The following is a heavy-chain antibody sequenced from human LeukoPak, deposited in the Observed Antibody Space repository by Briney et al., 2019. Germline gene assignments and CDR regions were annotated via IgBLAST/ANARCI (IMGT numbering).Heavy chain of an antibody. J-gene: IGHJ4*02. CDR2: ISSSGSTI. CDR1: GFTFSSYE. Sequence: GGSLRLSCAASGFTFSSYEMNWVRQAPGKGLEWVSYISSSGSTIYYADSEKGRFTISRDNAKNSLYLQMKSLRAEDTAVYYCARSYDILTGYTSYFDYWGQGTLVTVSS. CDR3: ARSYDILTGYTSYFDY. V-gene: IGHV3-48*03. D-gene: IGHD3-9*01.